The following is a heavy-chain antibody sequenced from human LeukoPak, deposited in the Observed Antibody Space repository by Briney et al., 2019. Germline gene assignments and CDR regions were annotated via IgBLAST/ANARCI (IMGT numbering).Heavy chain of an antibody. J-gene: IGHJ4*02. CDR2: SGNGIL. Sequence: GGSLRLSCVASGFIFRNYWMSWVRQAPGKGLEWVSYSGNGILTHADSVRGRFTISRDNAKNSIYLQMNSLRVEDTGVYYCARDRNWGFDYWGQGTLVTVSS. CDR1: GFIFRNYW. V-gene: IGHV3-48*01. CDR3: ARDRNWGFDY. D-gene: IGHD7-27*01.